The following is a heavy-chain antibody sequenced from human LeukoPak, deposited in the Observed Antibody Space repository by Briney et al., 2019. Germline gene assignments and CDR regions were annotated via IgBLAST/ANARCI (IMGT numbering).Heavy chain of an antibody. CDR3: TRREEGSSLRQYYYYHYGMDV. CDR1: GFTFSGSA. V-gene: IGHV3-73*01. J-gene: IGHJ6*04. CDR2: IRSKANSYTT. Sequence: GGSLKLSCAASGFTFSGSAMHWVRQASGKGLEWVGRIRSKANSYTTAYAASVKGRFTISRDDSKNTAYLQMNSLKTEDTAMYYCTRREEGSSLRQYYYYHYGMDVWGKGTTVTVSS. D-gene: IGHD6-13*01.